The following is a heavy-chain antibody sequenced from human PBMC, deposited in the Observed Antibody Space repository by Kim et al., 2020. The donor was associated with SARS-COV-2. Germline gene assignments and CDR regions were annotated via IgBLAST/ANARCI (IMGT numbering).Heavy chain of an antibody. CDR1: GFTVSSNY. V-gene: IGHV3-66*01. Sequence: GGSLRLSCAASGFTVSSNYMSWVRQAPGKGLEWVSVIYSGGSTYYADSVKGRFTIPRDNSKNTLYLHMNSLRAEDTAVHYCARAGFTMVRGVIKQDDYWG. CDR2: IYSGGST. J-gene: IGHJ4*01. CDR3: ARAGFTMVRGVIKQDDY. D-gene: IGHD3-10*01.